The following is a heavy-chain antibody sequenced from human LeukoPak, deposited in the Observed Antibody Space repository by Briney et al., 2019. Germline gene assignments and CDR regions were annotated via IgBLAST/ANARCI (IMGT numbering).Heavy chain of an antibody. CDR3: ARRGYSYGYISYWFDP. CDR1: GGSFSGYY. CDR2: INHSGST. Sequence: PSETLSLTCAVYGGSFSGYYWSWIRQPPGKGLEWIGEINHSGSTDYNPSLKSRVTISVDTSKNQFSLKLSSVTAADTAVYYCARRGYSYGYISYWFDPWGQGTLVTVSS. V-gene: IGHV4-34*01. D-gene: IGHD5-18*01. J-gene: IGHJ5*02.